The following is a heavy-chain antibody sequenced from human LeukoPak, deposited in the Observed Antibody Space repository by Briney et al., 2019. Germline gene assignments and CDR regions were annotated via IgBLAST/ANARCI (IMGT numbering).Heavy chain of an antibody. CDR3: ARESYYDSSGYSHDAFDI. Sequence: PSETLSLTCAVSGGSISSSNWWGWVRQPPGRGLECIGEIHHSGTTNYNPSLKSRVTISVDKSKNQFSLKLSSVTAADTAVYYCARESYYDSSGYSHDAFDIWGQGTMVTVSS. CDR2: IHHSGTT. D-gene: IGHD3-22*01. V-gene: IGHV4-4*02. CDR1: GGSISSSNW. J-gene: IGHJ3*02.